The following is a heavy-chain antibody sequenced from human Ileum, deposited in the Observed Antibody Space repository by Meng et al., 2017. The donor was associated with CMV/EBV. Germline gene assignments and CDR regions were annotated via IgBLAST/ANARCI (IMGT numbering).Heavy chain of an antibody. D-gene: IGHD2-15*01. J-gene: IGHJ3*01. Sequence: QVQLQESGPGLVQPSQTLSLTCTASCGPISSGGYYWTWIRRHPGKGLEWIGYIFYSGNTYYNPSLKSRVSISVDTSKNQFSLKLNSVTAADTAVYYCARVGVNCSGGSCYPLGIDFWGQGTMVTVSS. CDR1: CGPISSGGYY. V-gene: IGHV4-31*03. CDR2: IFYSGNT. CDR3: ARVGVNCSGGSCYPLGIDF.